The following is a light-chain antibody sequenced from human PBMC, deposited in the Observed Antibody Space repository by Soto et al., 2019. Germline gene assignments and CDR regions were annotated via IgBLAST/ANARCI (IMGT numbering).Light chain of an antibody. CDR2: SDN. V-gene: IGLV1-44*01. Sequence: QSVLTQSPSASGTPGQSVTISCSGSRSNIRSNAVSWYQQLPGTAPKLLIYSDNQRPSGVPERFSGSKSGTSASLVISGLQSEDEADYYCAAWDDSLSGFVVFGGGTKLTVL. CDR1: RSNIRSNA. J-gene: IGLJ2*01. CDR3: AAWDDSLSGFVV.